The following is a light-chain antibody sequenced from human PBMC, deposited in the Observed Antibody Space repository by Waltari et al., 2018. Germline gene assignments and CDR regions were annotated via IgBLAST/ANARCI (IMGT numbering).Light chain of an antibody. V-gene: IGKV3-11*01. CDR3: QQRSNWRFT. CDR2: VAS. Sequence: EIVLTQSPATLSLSPGERATLSCRASQSVSSYLAWYQQKPGQAPRLLIYVASNRVTGIPARFSGSGSGTDFTLTISSLEPEDFAVYYCQQRSNWRFTFGPGTKVDIK. CDR1: QSVSSY. J-gene: IGKJ3*01.